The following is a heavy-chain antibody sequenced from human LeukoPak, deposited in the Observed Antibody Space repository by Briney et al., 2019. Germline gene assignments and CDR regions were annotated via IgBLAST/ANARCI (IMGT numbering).Heavy chain of an antibody. V-gene: IGHV3-30*04. CDR3: ARAASRRVNSYYFDY. CDR1: GFTFSSSA. J-gene: IGHJ4*02. Sequence: PGRSLRLSCAASGFTFSSSAMHWVRQAPGKGLEWVAVISYDGSNKYYADSAKGRFTISRDNSKNTVCLQMNSLRAEDTAVYYCARAASRRVNSYYFDYWGQGTLVTVSS. CDR2: ISYDGSNK. D-gene: IGHD5-24*01.